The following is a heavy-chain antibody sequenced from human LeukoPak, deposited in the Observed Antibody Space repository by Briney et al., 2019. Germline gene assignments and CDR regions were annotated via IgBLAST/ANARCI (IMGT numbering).Heavy chain of an antibody. V-gene: IGHV4-59*01. CDR1: GGSISSYY. CDR2: IYYSGST. Sequence: SETLSLTCTVSGGSISSYYWSWIRQPPGKGLEWIGYIYYSGSTNYNPSLKSRVTISVDTSKNQFSLKLSSVTAADTAVYYCARVGQQLAENYDYGMDVWGQGTTVTVSS. CDR3: ARVGQQLAENYDYGMDV. D-gene: IGHD6-13*01. J-gene: IGHJ6*02.